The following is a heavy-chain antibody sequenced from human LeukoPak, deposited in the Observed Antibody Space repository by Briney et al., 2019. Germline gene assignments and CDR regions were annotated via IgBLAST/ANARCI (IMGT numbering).Heavy chain of an antibody. CDR1: GGSISSSSYY. CDR2: IYYSGST. CDR3: AGHIAASPEYFQH. Sequence: SETLSLTCTVSGGSISSSSYYWGWIRQPPGKGLEWIGSIYYSGSTYYNPSLKSRVTISVDTSKNQFSLKLSSVTAADTAVYYCAGHIAASPEYFQHWGQGTLVTVSS. J-gene: IGHJ1*01. D-gene: IGHD6-6*01. V-gene: IGHV4-39*07.